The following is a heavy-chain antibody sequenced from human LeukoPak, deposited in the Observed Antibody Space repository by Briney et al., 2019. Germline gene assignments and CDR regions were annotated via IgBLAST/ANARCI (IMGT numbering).Heavy chain of an antibody. CDR3: ARETYGSGSNYFDS. J-gene: IGHJ4*02. CDR1: GFTVSSNY. CDR2: ISSSSSSII. V-gene: IGHV3-48*02. Sequence: GGSLRLSCAASGFTVSSNYMSWVRQAPGKGLECVSCISSSSSSIIYYADSVKGRFTISRDNAKNSLYLQMNSLRDEDTAVYYCARETYGSGSNYFDSWGQGTLVTVSS. D-gene: IGHD6-19*01.